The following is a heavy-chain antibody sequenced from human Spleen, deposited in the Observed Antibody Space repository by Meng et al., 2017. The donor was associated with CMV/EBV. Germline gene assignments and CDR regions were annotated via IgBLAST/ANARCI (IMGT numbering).Heavy chain of an antibody. J-gene: IGHJ4*02. CDR1: GYSFSGYF. V-gene: IGHV1-46*01. D-gene: IGHD3-3*01. CDR2: IKPSGGDT. Sequence: ASVKVSCKASGYSFSGYFIHWVRQAPGQGLEWMGIIKPSGGDTNCAQKFQGRVTMTRDTSTSTVYMELSSLRSEDTAVYYCATSALFFDPHDYWGQGTLVTVSS. CDR3: ATSALFFDPHDY.